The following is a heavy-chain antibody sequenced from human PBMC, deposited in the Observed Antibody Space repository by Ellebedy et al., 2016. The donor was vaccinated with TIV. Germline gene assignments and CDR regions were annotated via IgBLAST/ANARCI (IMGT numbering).Heavy chain of an antibody. D-gene: IGHD1-26*01. CDR2: IYYSGST. Sequence: MPSETLSLTCTVPGGSISSYYWSWIRQPPGKGLEWIGYIYYSGSTNYNPSLRSRVTISVDTSKNQFSLKLSSVTAADTAVYYCARHGTAFDIWGQGTMVTVSS. V-gene: IGHV4-59*08. CDR1: GGSISSYY. CDR3: ARHGTAFDI. J-gene: IGHJ3*02.